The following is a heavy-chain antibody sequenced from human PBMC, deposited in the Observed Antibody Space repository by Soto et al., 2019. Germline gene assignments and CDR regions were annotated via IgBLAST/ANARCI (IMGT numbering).Heavy chain of an antibody. Sequence: QVQLVESGGGVVQPGRSLRLSCAASGFTFSSYGMHWVRQAPGKGLEWVAVIWYDGSNKYYADSVKGRFTISRDNSKNTLYLQMNSLRAEDTAVYYCARAVAGIRRADYYGMDVWGQGTTVTVSS. CDR1: GFTFSSYG. J-gene: IGHJ6*02. CDR2: IWYDGSNK. CDR3: ARAVAGIRRADYYGMDV. D-gene: IGHD6-19*01. V-gene: IGHV3-33*01.